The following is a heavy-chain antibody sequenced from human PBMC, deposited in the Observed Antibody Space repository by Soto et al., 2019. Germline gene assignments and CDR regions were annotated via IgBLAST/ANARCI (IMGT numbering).Heavy chain of an antibody. J-gene: IGHJ1*01. CDR2: ISAYNGNT. CDR1: GYTFTNYG. CDR3: ARDGNYYDSSGYPGDFQH. D-gene: IGHD3-22*01. Sequence: ASVKVSCKASGYTFTNYGISWVRQAPGQGLEWMGWISAYNGNTKYAQKFQGRVTMTRDTSTSTVYMELSSLRSEDTAVYYCARDGNYYDSSGYPGDFQHWGQGTLVTVSS. V-gene: IGHV1-18*01.